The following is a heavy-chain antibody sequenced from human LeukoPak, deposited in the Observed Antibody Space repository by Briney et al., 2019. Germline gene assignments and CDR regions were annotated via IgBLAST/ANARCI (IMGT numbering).Heavy chain of an antibody. CDR1: GFTFSSYG. Sequence: GGSLRLSCAASGFTFSSYGMSWVRQAPGKGLEWVSAISGSGGSTYYADSVKGRFTISRDDSKNTLYLQMNSLRAEDTAVYYCANRGYNYGLDAFDIWGQGTMVTVSS. CDR2: ISGSGGST. J-gene: IGHJ3*02. V-gene: IGHV3-23*01. D-gene: IGHD5-18*01. CDR3: ANRGYNYGLDAFDI.